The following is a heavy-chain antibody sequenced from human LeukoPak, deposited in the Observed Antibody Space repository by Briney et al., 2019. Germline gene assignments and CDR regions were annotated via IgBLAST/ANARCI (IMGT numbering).Heavy chain of an antibody. Sequence: SETLSLTCTVSGGSISSYYWSWIRQSPGKGLEWIGYIYYSGSTNYNPSLKSRVTISVDTSKNQFSLKLSSVTAADTAVYYCAKSYLQDYYYYGMDVWGQGTTVTVSS. CDR3: AKSYLQDYYYYGMDV. V-gene: IGHV4-59*01. D-gene: IGHD4-11*01. CDR2: IYYSGST. CDR1: GGSISSYY. J-gene: IGHJ6*02.